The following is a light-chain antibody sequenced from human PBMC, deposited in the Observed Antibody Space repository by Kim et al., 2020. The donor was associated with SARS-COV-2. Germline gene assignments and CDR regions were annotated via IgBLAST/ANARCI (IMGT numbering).Light chain of an antibody. CDR1: RSVDSAY. CDR3: QQYSSSPQT. V-gene: IGKV3-20*01. CDR2: GAS. Sequence: PGEGASLSCRASRSVDSAYLAVYQQKPGRAPSLIISGASSRATGIQERFSGSGSGTDFTLTNSRLEPEDFAVYYCQQYSSSPQTFGRGTKVDIK. J-gene: IGKJ1*01.